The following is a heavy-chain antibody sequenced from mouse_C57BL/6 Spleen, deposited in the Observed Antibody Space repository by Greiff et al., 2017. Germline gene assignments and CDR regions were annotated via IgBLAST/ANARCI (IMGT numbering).Heavy chain of an antibody. D-gene: IGHD2-1*01. CDR2: IDPETGGT. Sequence: QVHVKQSGAELVRPGASVTLSCKASGYTFTDYEMHWVKQTPVHGLEWIGAIDPETGGTAYNQKFKGKAILTADKSSSTAYMELRSLTSEDSAVYYCTRGYYGGYWGQGTTLTVSS. V-gene: IGHV1-15*01. CDR3: TRGYYGGY. CDR1: GYTFTDYE. J-gene: IGHJ2*01.